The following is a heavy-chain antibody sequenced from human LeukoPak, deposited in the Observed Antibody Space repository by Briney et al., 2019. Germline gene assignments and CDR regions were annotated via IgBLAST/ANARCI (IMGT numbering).Heavy chain of an antibody. CDR2: ICASGGTK. CDR1: GFTFNSYA. J-gene: IGHJ5*02. CDR3: AKEPREYCSSTSCPNWFDL. V-gene: IGHV3-23*01. D-gene: IGHD2-2*01. Sequence: GGSLTLSCAASGFTFNSYAMSWVRQAPGKGLEWVAAICASGGTKYYADSVKGRFTISRDNSEHTLFLPMNRQNAGHGAVFYLAKEPREYCSSTSCPNWFDLWGQGTLVTVSS.